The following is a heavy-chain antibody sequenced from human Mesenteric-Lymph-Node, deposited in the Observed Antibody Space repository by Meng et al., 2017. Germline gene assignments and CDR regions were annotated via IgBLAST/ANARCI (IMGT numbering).Heavy chain of an antibody. CDR2: IIPIFGTA. CDR3: AREKRIGDAFDI. V-gene: IGHV1-69*13. CDR1: GYTFTSYA. Sequence: SVKVSCKASGYTFTSYAMNWVRQAPGQGLEWMGGIIPIFGTANYAQKFQGRVTITADESTSTAYMELSSLRSEDTAVYYCAREKRIGDAFDIWGQGTMVTVSS. J-gene: IGHJ3*02. D-gene: IGHD2-15*01.